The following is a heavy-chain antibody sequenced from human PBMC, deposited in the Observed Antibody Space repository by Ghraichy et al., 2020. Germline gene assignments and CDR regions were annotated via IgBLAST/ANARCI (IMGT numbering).Heavy chain of an antibody. V-gene: IGHV3-23*01. CDR3: AKRVAAAKFDY. CDR1: GFTFSSYA. Sequence: GESLNISCAASGFTFSSYAMSWVRQAPGKGLEWVSAISGSGGSTYYADSVKGRFTISRDNSKNTLYLQMNSLRAEDTAVYYCAKRVAAAKFDYWGQGTLVTVTS. J-gene: IGHJ4*02. D-gene: IGHD6-13*01. CDR2: ISGSGGST.